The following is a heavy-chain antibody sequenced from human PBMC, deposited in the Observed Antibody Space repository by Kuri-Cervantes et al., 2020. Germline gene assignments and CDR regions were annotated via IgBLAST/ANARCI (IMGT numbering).Heavy chain of an antibody. J-gene: IGHJ4*02. CDR1: GYTLTELS. CDR2: FDPEDGET. CDR3: ATVGRSSAEFDY. Sequence: ASVKVSCKASGYTLTELSMHWVRQAPGKGLEWMGGFDPEDGETIYAQKFQGRVTMTEDTSTDTAYMELSSLRSEDTAVYYCATVGRSSAEFDYWGQGTLVTVSS. V-gene: IGHV1-24*01. D-gene: IGHD2-15*01.